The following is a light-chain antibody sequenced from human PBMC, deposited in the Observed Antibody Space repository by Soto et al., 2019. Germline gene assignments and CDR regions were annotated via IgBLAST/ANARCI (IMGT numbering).Light chain of an antibody. V-gene: IGLV1-40*01. CDR1: SSNIGAQSD. J-gene: IGLJ2*01. CDR3: QSFDRSLSGSVV. Sequence: QSVLTQPPAVSGAPGQRVTISCTGSSSNIGAQSDVHWYQQLPGTAPKLLIYDTINRPSGVPDRFSGSKSGTSASLVITGLQAEDEADYYCQSFDRSLSGSVVFGGGTQLTVL. CDR2: DTI.